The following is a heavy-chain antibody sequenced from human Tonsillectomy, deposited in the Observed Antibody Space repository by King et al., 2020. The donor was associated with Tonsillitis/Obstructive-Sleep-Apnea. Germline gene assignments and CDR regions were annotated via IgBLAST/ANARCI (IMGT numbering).Heavy chain of an antibody. Sequence: HVQLVESGGGVVQPGRSLRLSCAASGFTFSSYGMHWVRQVPGKGLEWVAVIWHDGSKRYYADSVKGRFTISRDNSKNTLYLQMNSLTAEDTAVYYCARVGIGGGSYSFHYFEYWGQGTLVTVSS. CDR1: GFTFSSYG. CDR3: ARVGIGGGSYSFHYFEY. J-gene: IGHJ4*02. D-gene: IGHD1-26*01. CDR2: IWHDGSKR. V-gene: IGHV3-33*01.